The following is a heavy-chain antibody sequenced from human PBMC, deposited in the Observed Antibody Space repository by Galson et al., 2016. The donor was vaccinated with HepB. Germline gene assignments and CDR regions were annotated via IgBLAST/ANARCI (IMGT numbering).Heavy chain of an antibody. J-gene: IGHJ4*02. CDR1: GDSISNDIW. CDR2: IFHTGSA. D-gene: IGHD1-26*01. Sequence: ETLSLTCAVSGDSISNDIWWSWVRQPPGKGLEWIGEIFHTGSANYNPSLKSRVTISADKSKNQLSLTLRSVTAADTAVYYCVRGGTYYSSFWGQGTLVTVSS. V-gene: IGHV4-4*02. CDR3: VRGGTYYSSF.